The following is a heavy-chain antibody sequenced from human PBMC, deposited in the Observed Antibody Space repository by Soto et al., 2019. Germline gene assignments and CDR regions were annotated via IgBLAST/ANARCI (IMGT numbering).Heavy chain of an antibody. CDR3: AREPPNQYYFDY. CDR1: GYTFTSYY. CDR2: INPSGGGT. J-gene: IGHJ4*02. V-gene: IGHV1-46*01. Sequence: GASVKVSCKASGYTFTSYYMHWVRQAPGQGLEWMGIINPSGGGTNYAQKFQGRVTMTRDTSTSTVYMELSSLRSEDTAVYYCAREPPNQYYFDYWGQGTMVTVYS.